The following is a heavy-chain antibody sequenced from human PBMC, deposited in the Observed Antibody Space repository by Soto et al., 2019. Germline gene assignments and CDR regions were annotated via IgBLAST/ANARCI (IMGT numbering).Heavy chain of an antibody. V-gene: IGHV3-49*03. CDR2: IRSKAYGGTT. CDR3: TSELDLAYDAFDI. Sequence: SGGSLRLSCTASGFTFGDYAMSWFRQAPGKGLEWVGFIRSKAYGGTTEYAASVKGRFTISRDYSKSIAYLQMNSLKTEDTAVYYCTSELDLAYDAFDIWGQGTMVTVSS. CDR1: GFTFGDYA. J-gene: IGHJ3*02.